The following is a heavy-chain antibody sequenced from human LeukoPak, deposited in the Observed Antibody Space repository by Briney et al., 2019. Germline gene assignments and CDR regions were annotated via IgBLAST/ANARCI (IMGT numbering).Heavy chain of an antibody. V-gene: IGHV4-39*01. CDR1: GGSISSYPYD. CDR2: ISFSGST. Sequence: PSETLSLTCTASGGSISSYPYDWGWVRQPPGKGLEYIGSISFSGSTYYNPSLQSRVTISTDASKNQFSLQMVSVTAADTAVYYCARHLSQGDGNKRGFDYWGQGTLVTVSS. D-gene: IGHD5-24*01. J-gene: IGHJ4*02. CDR3: ARHLSQGDGNKRGFDY.